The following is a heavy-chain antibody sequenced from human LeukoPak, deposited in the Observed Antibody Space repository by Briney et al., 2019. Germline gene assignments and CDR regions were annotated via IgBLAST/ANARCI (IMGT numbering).Heavy chain of an antibody. CDR3: ARGGGDVGYFDY. CDR2: IYYSGST. J-gene: IGHJ4*02. V-gene: IGHV4-31*03. Sequence: SETLPLTCTVSGGSISSGGYYWSWIRQHPGKGLEWIGYIYYSGSTYYNPSLKSRVTISVDTSKNQFSLKLSSVTAADTAVYYCARGGGDVGYFDYWGQGTLVTVSS. D-gene: IGHD4-17*01. CDR1: GGSISSGGYY.